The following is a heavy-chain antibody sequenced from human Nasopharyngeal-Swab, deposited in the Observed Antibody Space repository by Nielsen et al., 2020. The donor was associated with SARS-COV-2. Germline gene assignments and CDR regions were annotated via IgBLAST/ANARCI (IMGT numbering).Heavy chain of an antibody. CDR1: GYTFTSYG. D-gene: IGHD3-9*01. V-gene: IGHV1-18*01. J-gene: IGHJ6*02. CDR2: ISAYNGNT. Sequence: ASVKVFCKASGYTFTSYGISWVRQAPGQGLEWMGWISAYNGNTNYAQKLQGRVTMTTDTSTSTAYMELRSLRSDDTAVYYCAGYDILTGSMDVWGQGTTVTVSS. CDR3: AGYDILTGSMDV.